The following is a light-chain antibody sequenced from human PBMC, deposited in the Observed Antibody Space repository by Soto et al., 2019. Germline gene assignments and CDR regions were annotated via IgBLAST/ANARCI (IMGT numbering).Light chain of an antibody. CDR2: DAS. Sequence: DIQMTQSHSSLSASVGAKVTITCKRSKTITTYLNWYQQKPGKAPKLLIYDASNLETGVPSRFSGSGSGTDFTFTISSLQPEDIATYYCQQYDNLPITFGGGTKVEIK. J-gene: IGKJ4*01. V-gene: IGKV1-33*01. CDR3: QQYDNLPIT. CDR1: KTITTY.